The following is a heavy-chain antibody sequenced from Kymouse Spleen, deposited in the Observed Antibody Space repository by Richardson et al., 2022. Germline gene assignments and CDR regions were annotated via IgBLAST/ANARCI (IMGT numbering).Heavy chain of an antibody. D-gene: IGHD3-9*01. Sequence: EVQLVESGGGLVKPGGSLRLSCAASGFTFSNAWMSWVRQAPGKGLEWVGRIKSKTDGGTTDYAAPVKGRFTISRDDSKNTLYLQMNSLKTEDTAVYYCTTGPFYDILTGYYNDYYYYGMDVWGQGTTVTVSS. CDR3: TTGPFYDILTGYYNDYYYYGMDV. V-gene: IGHV3-15*01. CDR2: IKSKTDGGTT. CDR1: GFTFSNAW. J-gene: IGHJ6*02.